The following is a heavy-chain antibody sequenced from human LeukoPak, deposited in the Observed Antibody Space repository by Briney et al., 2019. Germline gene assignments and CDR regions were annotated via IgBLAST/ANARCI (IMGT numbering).Heavy chain of an antibody. CDR2: IYYSGST. CDR3: ARPGGDSMWYAFDI. V-gene: IGHV4-59*08. Sequence: PSETLSLTCTVSGGSISSYYWSWIRQPPGKGLEWIGYIYYSGSTNYNPSLKSRVTISVDTSKNQFSLKLSSVTAADTAVYYCARPGGDSMWYAFDIWGQGTMVTVSS. CDR1: GGSISSYY. D-gene: IGHD2-21*02. J-gene: IGHJ3*02.